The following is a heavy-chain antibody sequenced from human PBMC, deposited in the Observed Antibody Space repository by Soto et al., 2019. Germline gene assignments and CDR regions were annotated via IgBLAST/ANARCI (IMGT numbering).Heavy chain of an antibody. V-gene: IGHV3-30-3*01. CDR1: GFTFSSYA. Sequence: GGSLRLSCAASGFTFSSYAMHWVRPAPGKGLEWVAVISYDGSNKYYADSVKGRFTISRDNSKNTLYLQMNSLRAEDTAVYYCARDRDGLPGYYYYGMDVWGQGTTVTVSS. D-gene: IGHD2-21*02. CDR3: ARDRDGLPGYYYYGMDV. J-gene: IGHJ6*02. CDR2: ISYDGSNK.